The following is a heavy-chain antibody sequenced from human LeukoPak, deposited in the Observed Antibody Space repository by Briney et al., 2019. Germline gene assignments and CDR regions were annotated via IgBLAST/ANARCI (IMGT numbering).Heavy chain of an antibody. CDR1: GYTFTSYG. Sequence: GASVKVSCKASGYTFTSYGITWVRQAPGQGLEWMGWITPYNGNTNYAQNLQGRVTMTTDTSTSTAYMELRSLRSDDTAVYYCARWYFRNTSCYAGAFDIWGQGTMVTVSS. CDR2: ITPYNGNT. J-gene: IGHJ3*02. D-gene: IGHD2-2*01. CDR3: ARWYFRNTSCYAGAFDI. V-gene: IGHV1-18*04.